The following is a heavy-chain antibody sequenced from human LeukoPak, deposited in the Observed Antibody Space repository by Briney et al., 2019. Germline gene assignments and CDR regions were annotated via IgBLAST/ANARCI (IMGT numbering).Heavy chain of an antibody. CDR1: GYTFTGYY. J-gene: IGHJ4*02. CDR2: INPNSGGT. V-gene: IGHV1-2*02. Sequence: ASVKVSCKASGYTFTGYYMHWVRQAPGQGLEWMGWINPNSGGTNYAQKFQGRVTMTWDTSISTAYMEVSRLRSDDTAVYYCARGHWGAYYFDYWGQGTLVTVSS. CDR3: ARGHWGAYYFDY. D-gene: IGHD1-26*01.